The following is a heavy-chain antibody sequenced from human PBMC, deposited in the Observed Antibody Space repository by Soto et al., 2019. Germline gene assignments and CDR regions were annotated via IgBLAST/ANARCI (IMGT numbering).Heavy chain of an antibody. CDR2: INPSGGST. CDR3: ARDSYYYDSSGYYPTKRAFDI. CDR1: GYTFTSYY. D-gene: IGHD3-22*01. Sequence: QVQLVQSGAEVKKPGASVKVSCKASGYTFTSYYMHWVRQAPGQGLEWMGIINPSGGSTSYAQKFQGRVTMTRDTSTSTVYMELSSLRSEDTAVYYCARDSYYYDSSGYYPTKRAFDIWGQGTMVTVSS. J-gene: IGHJ3*02. V-gene: IGHV1-46*03.